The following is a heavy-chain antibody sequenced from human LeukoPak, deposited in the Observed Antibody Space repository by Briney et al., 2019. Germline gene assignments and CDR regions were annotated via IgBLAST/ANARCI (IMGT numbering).Heavy chain of an antibody. CDR3: AKVLTIALGAFDI. V-gene: IGHV3-23*01. Sequence: QLGGSLRLSCAASGFTFSSYAITWVRQAPGKGLEFGSALSGSGSSTYYADSVKGRFTISRDNSKNTLFLQMNSLRAEDTAVYYCAKVLTIALGAFDIWGQGTMVTVSS. D-gene: IGHD5-24*01. CDR1: GFTFSSYA. CDR2: LSGSGSST. J-gene: IGHJ3*02.